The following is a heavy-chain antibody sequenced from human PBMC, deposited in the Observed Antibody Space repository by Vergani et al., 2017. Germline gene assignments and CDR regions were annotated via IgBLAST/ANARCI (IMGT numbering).Heavy chain of an antibody. J-gene: IGHJ6*02. CDR2: IHHSGDT. Sequence: QVQLQESGPGLVKPSETLTPTCDVSDSSIMTNPYWGWFRQSPGKGLEWIGCIHHSGDTHYNSSLKSRVSISIVSSSKFSLSLTSVTAADTAIYYCARHRGSGGFFPSSYFYGMEVWGHGTTVTVSS. D-gene: IGHD3-10*01. V-gene: IGHV4-38-2*01. CDR1: DSSIMTNPY. CDR3: ARHRGSGGFFPSSYFYGMEV.